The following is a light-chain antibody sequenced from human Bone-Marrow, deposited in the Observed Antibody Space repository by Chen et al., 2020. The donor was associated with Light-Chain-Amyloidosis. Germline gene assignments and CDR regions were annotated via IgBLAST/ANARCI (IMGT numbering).Light chain of an antibody. CDR2: EDD. CDR1: SGSIATNY. J-gene: IGLJ3*02. V-gene: IGLV6-57*01. CDR3: QSYQDISQGV. Sequence: NFMLTQPHSVSESPGKTVIISCTRSSGSIATNYVQGYQQRPGSSPTTVIYEDDQRPSGVPDRFPGSIDRSSNSASLTISGLKTEDEADYYCQSYQDISQGVFVGGTKLTVL.